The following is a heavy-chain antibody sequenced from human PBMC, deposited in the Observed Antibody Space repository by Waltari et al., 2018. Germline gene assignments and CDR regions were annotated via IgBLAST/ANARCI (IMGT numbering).Heavy chain of an antibody. D-gene: IGHD2-21*01. CDR1: GYTFINYE. Sequence: QVQLVQSGAEVLKPGASVKVSCQASGYTFINYEINWVRQAAGQGLEWMGGVNPNSGATAYAQKFQGRITMTWDTSISTAYMELSNLRSDDTAVLYWARGRDVFANFDYNWFDPWGQGTLVTVSS. J-gene: IGHJ5*02. CDR3: ARGRDVFANFDYNWFDP. V-gene: IGHV1-8*02. CDR2: VNPNSGAT.